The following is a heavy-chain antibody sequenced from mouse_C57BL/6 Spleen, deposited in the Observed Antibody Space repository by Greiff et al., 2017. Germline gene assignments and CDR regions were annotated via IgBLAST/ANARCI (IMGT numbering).Heavy chain of an antibody. CDR2: IYPRDGST. D-gene: IGHD2-4*01. J-gene: IGHJ4*01. V-gene: IGHV1-85*01. Sequence: VQLQQSGPELVKPGASVKLSCKASGYTFTSYDINWVKQRPGQGLEWIGWIYPRDGSTKYNEKFKGKATLTVDTSSSTAYMELHSLTSEDSAVYFCARRKIYDYQYYYAMDYWGQGTSVTVSS. CDR1: GYTFTSYD. CDR3: ARRKIYDYQYYYAMDY.